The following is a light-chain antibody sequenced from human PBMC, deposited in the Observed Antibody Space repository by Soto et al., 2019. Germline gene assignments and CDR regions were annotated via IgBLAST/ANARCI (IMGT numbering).Light chain of an antibody. CDR1: QSVSSN. J-gene: IGKJ2*01. V-gene: IGKV3D-15*01. CDR3: QQYNTWPRT. Sequence: EIVMTQSPTTLSVSPGERATLSCRAGQSVSSNLAWYQQKPGQAPRLVIYGASTRATGIPARFSGSGSGTEFTLTISSLQSEDFAVYYCQQYNTWPRTFGQGTKVDIK. CDR2: GAS.